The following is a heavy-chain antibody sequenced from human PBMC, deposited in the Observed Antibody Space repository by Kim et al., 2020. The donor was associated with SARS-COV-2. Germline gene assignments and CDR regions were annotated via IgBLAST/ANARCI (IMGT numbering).Heavy chain of an antibody. CDR1: GGTFSSYA. D-gene: IGHD5-12*01. CDR2: IIPILGIA. V-gene: IGHV1-69*04. J-gene: IGHJ1*01. CDR3: ARVEGSGYASAEYFQH. Sequence: SVKVSCKASGGTFSSYAISWVRQAPGQGLEWMGRIIPILGIANYAQKFQGRVTITADKSTSTAYMELSSLRSEDTAVYYCARVEGSGYASAEYFQHWGQGTLVTVSS.